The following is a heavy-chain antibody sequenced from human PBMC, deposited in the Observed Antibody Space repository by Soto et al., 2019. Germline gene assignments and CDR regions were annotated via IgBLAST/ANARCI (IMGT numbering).Heavy chain of an antibody. CDR3: ARSRTTVVTLDY. Sequence: SETLSLTCTVSGGSISSGHPYGSWIRQHPGKGLEFIAYIDYSGRAHFNPSLKSRVTISVDTSKNQFSLKLSSVTAADTAVYYCARSRTTVVTLDYWGQGTLVTVSS. CDR1: GGSISSGHPY. CDR2: IDYSGRA. V-gene: IGHV4-39*01. D-gene: IGHD4-17*01. J-gene: IGHJ4*02.